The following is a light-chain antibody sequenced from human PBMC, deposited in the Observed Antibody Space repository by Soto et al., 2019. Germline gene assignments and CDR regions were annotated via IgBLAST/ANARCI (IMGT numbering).Light chain of an antibody. CDR1: QSVSSN. CDR2: AAS. V-gene: IGKV3-15*01. J-gene: IGKJ1*01. Sequence: EIVMTQSPGTLSVSPGERATLSCRASQSVSSNLAWYQQKPGQAPRLLIYAASTRATGIPARFSGSGSGTEFTLTISSLQSEDFAVYYCQQYNNWPGTFGQGTKVELK. CDR3: QQYNNWPGT.